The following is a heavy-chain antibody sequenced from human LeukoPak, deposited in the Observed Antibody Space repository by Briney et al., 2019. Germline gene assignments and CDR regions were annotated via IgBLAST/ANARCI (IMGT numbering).Heavy chain of an antibody. CDR3: ARELGFGELFYFDY. CDR2: IYSGGST. V-gene: IGHV3-53*01. D-gene: IGHD3-10*01. Sequence: PGGSLRLSCAASGFTVSSNYMSWVRQAPGKGLEWVSVIYSGGSTYYADSVKGRFTISRDNSKNTLYLQMNSLRAEDTAVYYCARELGFGELFYFDYWGQGTLVTVSS. J-gene: IGHJ4*02. CDR1: GFTVSSNY.